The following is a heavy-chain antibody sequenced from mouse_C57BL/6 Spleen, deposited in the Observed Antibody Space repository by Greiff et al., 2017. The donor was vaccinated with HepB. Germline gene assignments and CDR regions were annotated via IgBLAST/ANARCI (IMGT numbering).Heavy chain of an antibody. Sequence: VKLMESGPELVKPGASVKISCKASGYAFSSSWMNWVKQRPGKGLEWIGRIYPGDGDTNYNGKFKGKATLTADKSSSTAYMQLSSLTSEDSAVSFCASYGSSGSWFAYWGQEALVTVSA. D-gene: IGHD1-1*01. CDR1: GYAFSSSW. J-gene: IGHJ3*01. V-gene: IGHV1-82*01. CDR2: IYPGDGDT. CDR3: ASYGSSGSWFAY.